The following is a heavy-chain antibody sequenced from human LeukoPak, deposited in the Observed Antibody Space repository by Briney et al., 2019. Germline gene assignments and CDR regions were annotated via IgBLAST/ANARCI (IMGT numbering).Heavy chain of an antibody. CDR2: INHSGST. D-gene: IGHD1-26*01. CDR1: GGSFSGYY. J-gene: IGHJ4*02. Sequence: KPSETLSLTCAVHGGSFSGYYWSWIRQPPGKGLEWIGEINHSGSTNYNPSLKSRVTISVDTSKNQFSLKLSSVTAADTAVYYCARGEWELGYWGQGTLVTVSS. V-gene: IGHV4-34*01. CDR3: ARGEWELGY.